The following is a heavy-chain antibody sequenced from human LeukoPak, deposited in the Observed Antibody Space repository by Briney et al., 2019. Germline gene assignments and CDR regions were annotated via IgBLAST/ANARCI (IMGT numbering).Heavy chain of an antibody. CDR3: ARAIAAAGDY. J-gene: IGHJ4*02. V-gene: IGHV3-48*03. CDR2: ISSSGSTI. Sequence: PGGSLRLSCVASGFTFSSYEMNWARQAPGKGLEWVSYISSSGSTIYYADSVKGRFTISRDNAKNSLYLQMNSLRAEDTAVYYCARAIAAAGDYWGQGTLVTVSS. CDR1: GFTFSSYE. D-gene: IGHD6-13*01.